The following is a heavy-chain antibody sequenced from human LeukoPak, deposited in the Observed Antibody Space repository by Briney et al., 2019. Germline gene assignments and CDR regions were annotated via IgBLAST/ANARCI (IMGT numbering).Heavy chain of an antibody. V-gene: IGHV4-59*01. Sequence: SETLSLTCTVSGGSISSYYWGWIRQPPGKGLEWIGYINYSGTTNYNPSLKSRVTALVDSSNNQFSLKLRSVTAADTAVYYCARVRRFSGYYNVYFDYWGQGTLVTVSS. D-gene: IGHD3-3*01. J-gene: IGHJ4*02. CDR3: ARVRRFSGYYNVYFDY. CDR1: GGSISSYY. CDR2: INYSGTT.